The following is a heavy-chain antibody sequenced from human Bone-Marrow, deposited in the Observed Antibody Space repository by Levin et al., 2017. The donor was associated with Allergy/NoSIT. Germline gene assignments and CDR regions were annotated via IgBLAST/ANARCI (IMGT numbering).Heavy chain of an antibody. D-gene: IGHD1-14*01. V-gene: IGHV4-61*08. Sequence: SETLSLTCSVSGGSVNSDGFFWTWIRQSPGKGLEWIGYVYYTGSTNYNPSLKSRLTMSIDTSKNQFSLKLSSVTAADTAVYYCAREGTPQSWDYWGQGTLVTVSS. CDR1: GGSVNSDGFF. J-gene: IGHJ4*01. CDR2: VYYTGST. CDR3: AREGTPQSWDY.